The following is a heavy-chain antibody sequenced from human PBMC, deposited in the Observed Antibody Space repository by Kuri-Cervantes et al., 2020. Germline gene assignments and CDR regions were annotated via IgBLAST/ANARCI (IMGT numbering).Heavy chain of an antibody. D-gene: IGHD3-10*01. CDR2: ISAYNGNT. Sequence: ASVKVSCKASGYTFTSYGISWVRQAPGQGLEWMGWISAYNGNTNYAQKLQGRVTMTTDTSTSTAYMELRSLRSDDTAVYYCARDRMVQGVIMGWVYMDVWSKGTTVTVSS. CDR3: ARDRMVQGVIMGWVYMDV. J-gene: IGHJ6*03. V-gene: IGHV1-18*01. CDR1: GYTFTSYG.